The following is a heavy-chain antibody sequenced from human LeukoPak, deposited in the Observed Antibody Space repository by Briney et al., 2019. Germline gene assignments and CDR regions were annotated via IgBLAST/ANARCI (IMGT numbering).Heavy chain of an antibody. D-gene: IGHD6-19*01. CDR2: INPSGGST. V-gene: IGHV1-46*01. J-gene: IGHJ4*02. CDR1: GYTFTSYY. Sequence: ASVKVSCKASGYTFTSYYMHWVRQAPGQGLEWMGIINPSGGSTSYAQKFQGRVTMTRDTSTSTVYMELSSLRSEDTAVYYCARGGIAVAGTSPSPYYFDYWGQGTLVTVSS. CDR3: ARGGIAVAGTSPSPYYFDY.